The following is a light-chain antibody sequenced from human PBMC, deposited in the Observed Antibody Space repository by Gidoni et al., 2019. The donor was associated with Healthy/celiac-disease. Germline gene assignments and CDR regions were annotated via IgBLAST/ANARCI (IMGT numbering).Light chain of an antibody. J-gene: IGLJ2*01. Sequence: QSVLTQPPSVSGAPGQRVTISCTGSSYNIGAGYDVHWYQQLPVTAPKLLIYDNSNRPSRVPDRFSDSKSGTSASLAITGLQAEDEADYYCRSYDSSLSGYVVFGGGTKLTVL. CDR3: RSYDSSLSGYVV. CDR2: DNS. CDR1: SYNIGAGYD. V-gene: IGLV1-40*01.